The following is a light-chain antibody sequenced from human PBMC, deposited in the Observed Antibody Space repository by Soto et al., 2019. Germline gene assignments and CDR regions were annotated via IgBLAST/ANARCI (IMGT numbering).Light chain of an antibody. CDR1: SSDVGAYDY. CDR2: EVS. Sequence: QSALTQPPSASGSPGQSVTISCTGTSSDVGAYDYVSWYQQHPGKAPKVMIYEVSKRPSGVPDRFSGSKSGNTASLTVSGLQTEDEADYYCSSYAGSNNVLFGGGTKLTVL. V-gene: IGLV2-8*01. CDR3: SSYAGSNNVL. J-gene: IGLJ3*02.